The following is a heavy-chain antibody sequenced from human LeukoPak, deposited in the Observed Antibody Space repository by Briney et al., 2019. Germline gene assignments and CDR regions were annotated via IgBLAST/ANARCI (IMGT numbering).Heavy chain of an antibody. V-gene: IGHV1-2*02. Sequence: GASVKVSCKASGYTFTGYYMHWVRQAPGQGLEWMGWINPNSGGTNYAQKFQGRVTMTRDTSISTAYMELSRLRSDDTAVYYCASPYCGGDCYYCYGMDVWGQGTTVTVSS. CDR1: GYTFTGYY. CDR3: ASPYCGGDCYYCYGMDV. CDR2: INPNSGGT. D-gene: IGHD2-21*02. J-gene: IGHJ6*02.